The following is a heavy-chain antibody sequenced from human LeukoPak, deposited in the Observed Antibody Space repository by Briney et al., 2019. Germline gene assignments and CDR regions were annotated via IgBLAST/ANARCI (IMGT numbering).Heavy chain of an antibody. CDR3: ASHYFDDAFDV. CDR1: GGSISSYY. Sequence: SETLSLTWTVSGGSISSYYWSWIRQPPGKGLEWIGYIYYSGSTNYNPSLKSRVTISVDTSKNQFSLKLSSVTAADTAVYYCASHYFDDAFDVWGQGTMVTVSS. J-gene: IGHJ3*01. D-gene: IGHD3-10*01. V-gene: IGHV4-59*08. CDR2: IYYSGST.